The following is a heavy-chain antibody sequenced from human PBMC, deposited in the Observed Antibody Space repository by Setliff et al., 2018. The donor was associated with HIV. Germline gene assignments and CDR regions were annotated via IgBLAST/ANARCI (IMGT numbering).Heavy chain of an antibody. CDR3: ATRYCSSTSCYAYDAFDI. CDR2: IYYSGST. D-gene: IGHD2-2*01. V-gene: IGHV4-39*07. CDR1: GGSISSSSYY. Sequence: PSETLSLTCTVSGGSISSSSYYWGWIRQPPGKGLEWIGSIYYSGSTNYNPSLRSRVTISVDTSKNQFSLKLSSVTAADTAVYYCATRYCSSTSCYAYDAFDIWGQRTMVTV. J-gene: IGHJ3*02.